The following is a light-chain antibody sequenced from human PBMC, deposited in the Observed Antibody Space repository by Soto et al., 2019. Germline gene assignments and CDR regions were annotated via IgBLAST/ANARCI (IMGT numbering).Light chain of an antibody. Sequence: EIVLTQSPGTLSLSPGERATLSCRASQSVTSRFFAWYQHKPGQAPRLLMYGASSRATGIPDRFSGSVSGKDFNLNISRGEPEDSAVYYCHHYGSSMWSFGQGTKMEI. J-gene: IGKJ1*01. CDR1: QSVTSRF. CDR2: GAS. CDR3: HHYGSSMWS. V-gene: IGKV3-20*01.